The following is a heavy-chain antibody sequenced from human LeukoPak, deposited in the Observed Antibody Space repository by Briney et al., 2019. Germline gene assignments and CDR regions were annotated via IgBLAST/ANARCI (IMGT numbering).Heavy chain of an antibody. CDR3: ARGAVYDFWSGYYSRDAFDI. CDR2: INHSGST. D-gene: IGHD3-3*01. CDR1: GGSFSGYY. J-gene: IGHJ3*02. Sequence: SETLSLTCAVYGGSFSGYYWSWIRQPPGKGLEWTGEINHSGSTNYNPSLKSRVTISVDTSKNQFSLKLSSVTAADTAVYYCARGAVYDFWSGYYSRDAFDIWGQGTMVTVSS. V-gene: IGHV4-34*01.